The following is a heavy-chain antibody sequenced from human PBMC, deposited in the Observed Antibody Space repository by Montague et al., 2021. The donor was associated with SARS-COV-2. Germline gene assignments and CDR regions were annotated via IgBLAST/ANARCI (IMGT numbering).Heavy chain of an antibody. CDR2: INHHGST. Sequence: SETLSLTCAVYDGSFSDYSWTWIRQPPGKGLEWIGEINHHGSTNXNPSLKSRVTISVDTSKSQFSLKMTSVTAADTAVYYCARGRQHINMVVVVVTGGEYYFDFWGQGTLVAVSS. CDR1: DGSFSDYS. CDR3: ARGRQHINMVVVVVTGGEYYFDF. D-gene: IGHD3-22*01. J-gene: IGHJ4*02. V-gene: IGHV4-34*01.